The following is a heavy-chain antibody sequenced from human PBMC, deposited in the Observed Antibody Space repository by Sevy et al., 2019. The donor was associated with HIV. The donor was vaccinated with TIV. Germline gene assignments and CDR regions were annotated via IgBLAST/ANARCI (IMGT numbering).Heavy chain of an antibody. D-gene: IGHD2-21*02. CDR1: GYTFTDYD. V-gene: IGHV1-8*01. J-gene: IGHJ4*02. CDR3: AKLASCGGDCYYFDF. Sequence: ASVKVSCKASGYTFTDYDITWVRQVTGQGLELVGWMNPNSGHTAYTENFQGRVSTTRDTSISTAYVELSSLRSEDTAVYYCAKLASCGGDCYYFDFWGQGTLVTVSS. CDR2: MNPNSGHT.